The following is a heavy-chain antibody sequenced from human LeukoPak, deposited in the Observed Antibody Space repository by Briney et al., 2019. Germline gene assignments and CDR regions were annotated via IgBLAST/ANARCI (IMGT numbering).Heavy chain of an antibody. D-gene: IGHD3-22*01. CDR1: GFTFNNYA. J-gene: IGHJ4*02. CDR3: ARDPSSGYYYYFDY. Sequence: GGSLRLSCAASGFTFNNYAMHWVRQAPGKGLGWVAVISYDGSNKYYADSVKGRFTISRDNSKNTLYLQMNSLRPEDTAVYYCARDPSSGYYYYFDYWGQGTLVTVSS. CDR2: ISYDGSNK. V-gene: IGHV3-30-3*01.